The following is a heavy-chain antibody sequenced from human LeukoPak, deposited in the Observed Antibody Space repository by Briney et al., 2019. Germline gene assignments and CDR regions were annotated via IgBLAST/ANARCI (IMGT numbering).Heavy chain of an antibody. CDR1: GGTFSSYA. D-gene: IGHD5-24*01. Sequence: ASVKISCKASGGTFSSYAISWVRQAPGQGLEWMGGIIPIFGTANYAQKFQGRVTITADESTGTAYMELSSLRSEDTAVYYCARGNGYNKKFDYWGQGTLVTVSS. J-gene: IGHJ4*02. CDR3: ARGNGYNKKFDY. CDR2: IIPIFGTA. V-gene: IGHV1-69*13.